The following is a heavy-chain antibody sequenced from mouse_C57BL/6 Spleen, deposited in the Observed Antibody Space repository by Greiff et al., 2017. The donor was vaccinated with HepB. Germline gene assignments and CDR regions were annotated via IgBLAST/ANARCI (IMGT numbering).Heavy chain of an antibody. CDR3: ARRGITTVQGYFDV. CDR1: GYAFSSSW. CDR2: IYPGDGDT. J-gene: IGHJ1*03. D-gene: IGHD1-1*01. Sequence: QVQLQQSGPELVKPGASVKIPCKASGYAFSSSWMNWVKQRPGKGLEWIGRIYPGDGDTNYNGKFKGKATLTADKSSSTAYMQLSSLTSEDSAVYFCARRGITTVQGYFDVWGTGTTVTVSS. V-gene: IGHV1-82*01.